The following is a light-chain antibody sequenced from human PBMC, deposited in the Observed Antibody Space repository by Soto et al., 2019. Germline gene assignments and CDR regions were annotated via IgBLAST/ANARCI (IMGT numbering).Light chain of an antibody. J-gene: IGLJ2*01. CDR3: SSYGGSNNVL. Sequence: QSVLTQPPSASGSPGQSVTISCTGISSDVGVYNYVSWYQQHPGKAPKLMIYEVSKRPSGVPDRFSGSKSGNTASLTVSGLQDEDEADYYCSSYGGSNNVLFGGGTKLTVL. CDR2: EVS. V-gene: IGLV2-8*01. CDR1: SSDVGVYNY.